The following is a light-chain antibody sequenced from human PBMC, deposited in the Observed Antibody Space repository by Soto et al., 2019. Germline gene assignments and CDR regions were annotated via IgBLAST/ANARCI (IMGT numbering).Light chain of an antibody. J-gene: IGKJ1*01. CDR3: QQYNNWPPMA. CDR1: QSVSSN. CDR2: GAS. Sequence: EIVMTQSPATLSVSPGERATLSCRASQSVSSNLACYQQKPGQAPRLLIYGASTRAPGIPARFSGSGSGTEFTHTISSLQSEDFAVYYCQQYNNWPPMAFGQGTKVEIK. V-gene: IGKV3-15*01.